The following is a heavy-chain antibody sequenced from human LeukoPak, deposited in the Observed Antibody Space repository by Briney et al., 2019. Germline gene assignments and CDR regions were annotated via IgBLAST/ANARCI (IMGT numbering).Heavy chain of an antibody. J-gene: IGHJ3*02. V-gene: IGHV3-7*01. Sequence: GGSLRLSCAASGVTFSSYWMSWVRQAPGKGLEWVANTNQDGSEEHYADSVKGRFTISRDNAKNSLYLQMNTLRAEDTAVYYCARSSAAAFDIWGQGTMVTVSS. CDR3: ARSSAAAFDI. CDR2: TNQDGSEE. D-gene: IGHD3-22*01. CDR1: GVTFSSYW.